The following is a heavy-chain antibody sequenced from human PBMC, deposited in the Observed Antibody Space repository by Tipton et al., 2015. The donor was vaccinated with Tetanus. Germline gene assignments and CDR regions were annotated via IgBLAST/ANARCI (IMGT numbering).Heavy chain of an antibody. D-gene: IGHD4-17*01. CDR3: ARWETVTTKIHY. J-gene: IGHJ4*02. V-gene: IGHV4-34*01. CDR2: INDSGST. CDR1: GGSFSGYY. Sequence: TLSLTCAVYGGSFSGYYWNWIRQPPGKGLEWIGEINDSGSTSYNLSLKSRVTISVDTSKNQFSLNLSSVTAADTAVYYCARWETVTTKIHYWGQGTLVTVSS.